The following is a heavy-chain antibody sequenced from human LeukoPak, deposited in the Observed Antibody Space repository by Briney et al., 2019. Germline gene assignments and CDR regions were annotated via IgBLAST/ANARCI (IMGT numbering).Heavy chain of an antibody. Sequence: SETLSLTCTVSGVSISSYYWSWIRQPPGKGLEWMGNIYYSGSTNYNSSLKSRVTISVDTSKNQFSLKLSSVTAADTAVYYCASRYYYDSSGYYDYFDYWGQGTLVTVSS. J-gene: IGHJ4*02. V-gene: IGHV4-59*08. CDR1: GVSISSYY. D-gene: IGHD3-22*01. CDR3: ASRYYYDSSGYYDYFDY. CDR2: IYYSGST.